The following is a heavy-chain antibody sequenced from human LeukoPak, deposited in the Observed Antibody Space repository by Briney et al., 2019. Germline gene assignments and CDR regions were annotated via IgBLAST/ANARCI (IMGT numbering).Heavy chain of an antibody. CDR3: ARDNSGWADAFDI. Sequence: GGSLRLSCVASGFTFGTYGMHWVRQAPGKGLEWVSYISSSSSTIYYADSVKGRFTISRDNAKNSLYLQMNSLRAEDTAMYYCARDNSGWADAFDIWGQGTMVTVSS. D-gene: IGHD5-12*01. V-gene: IGHV3-48*01. CDR1: GFTFGTYG. J-gene: IGHJ3*02. CDR2: ISSSSSTI.